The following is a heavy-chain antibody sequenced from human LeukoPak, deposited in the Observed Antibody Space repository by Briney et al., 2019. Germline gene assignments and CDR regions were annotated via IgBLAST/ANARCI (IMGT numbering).Heavy chain of an antibody. CDR2: INHSGST. J-gene: IGHJ5*02. CDR3: ARADREWFDP. CDR1: GGSFSGYY. Sequence: PSETLSLTCAVYGGSFSGYYWSWIRQPPGKGLEWIGEINHSGSTNYNPSLKSRVTISVDTSKNQFSLKLSSVTAADTAVYYCARADREWFDPWGQGTLVTVSS. V-gene: IGHV4-34*01. D-gene: IGHD2-15*01.